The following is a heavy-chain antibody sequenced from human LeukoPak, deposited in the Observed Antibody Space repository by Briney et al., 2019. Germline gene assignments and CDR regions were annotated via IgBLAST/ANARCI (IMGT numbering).Heavy chain of an antibody. CDR1: GFTFSSYA. V-gene: IGHV3-30-3*01. CDR2: ISYDGSNK. J-gene: IGHJ6*02. D-gene: IGHD2-15*01. CDR3: ARAGDCSGGSCYSSSSHYYYYYGMDV. Sequence: GGSLRLSCAASGFTFSSYAMHWARQAPGKGLEWVAVISYDGSNKYYADSVKGRFTISRDNSKNTLYLQMNSLRAEDTAVYYCARAGDCSGGSCYSSSSHYYYYYGMDVWGQGTTVTVSS.